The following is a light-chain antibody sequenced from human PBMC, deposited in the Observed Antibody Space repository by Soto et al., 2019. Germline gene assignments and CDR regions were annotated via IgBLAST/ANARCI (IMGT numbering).Light chain of an antibody. Sequence: QSVLTQPPSVSGAPGPRVTISCTRGTSNIGSDYGVHWYQQLPGRAHRLLIYINDKRPSGVPDRFSGSKSGTSASLAITGLQAEDEADYYCQSYDSRLSGVIFGGGTKVTVL. CDR1: TSNIGSDYG. V-gene: IGLV1-40*01. CDR2: IND. CDR3: QSYDSRLSGVI. J-gene: IGLJ2*01.